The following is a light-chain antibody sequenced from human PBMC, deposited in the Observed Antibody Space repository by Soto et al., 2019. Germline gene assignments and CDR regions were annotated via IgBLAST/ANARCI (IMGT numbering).Light chain of an antibody. J-gene: IGLJ2*01. Sequence: QSVLTQPPSASGSPGQSVTISCTGSSRDVGGYNYVSWYQQHPGKAPKLMIYDVSKRPSGVPDRFSGSKSGNTASLTVSGLQAEDEADYYCSSYAGSNIVVFGGGTKLTVL. V-gene: IGLV2-8*01. CDR2: DVS. CDR1: SRDVGGYNY. CDR3: SSYAGSNIVV.